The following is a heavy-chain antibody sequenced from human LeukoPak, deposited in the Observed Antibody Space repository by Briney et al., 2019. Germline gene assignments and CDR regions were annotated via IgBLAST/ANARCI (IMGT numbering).Heavy chain of an antibody. Sequence: GGPLRLSCAASGFTFSSYGMHWVRQAPGKGLEWVAFIRYDGSNKYYADSVKGRFTISRDNSKNTLYLQMNSLRAEDTAVYYCANVLMITLRAFDIWGQGTMVTVSS. J-gene: IGHJ3*02. CDR2: IRYDGSNK. D-gene: IGHD3-16*01. V-gene: IGHV3-30*02. CDR3: ANVLMITLRAFDI. CDR1: GFTFSSYG.